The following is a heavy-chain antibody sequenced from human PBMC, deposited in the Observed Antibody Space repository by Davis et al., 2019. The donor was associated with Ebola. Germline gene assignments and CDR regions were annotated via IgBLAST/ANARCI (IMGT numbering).Heavy chain of an antibody. CDR1: GGSISSSSYY. V-gene: IGHV4-39*07. CDR2: IYYSGST. CDR3: AREEGRMSSSWSLGSYYGMDV. J-gene: IGHJ6*02. D-gene: IGHD6-13*01. Sequence: MPSETLSLTCTVSGGSISSSSYYWGWIRQPPGKGLEWIGSIYYSGSTYYNPSLKSRVTISVDTSKNQFSLKLSSVTAADTAVYYCAREEGRMSSSWSLGSYYGMDVWGQGTTVTVSS.